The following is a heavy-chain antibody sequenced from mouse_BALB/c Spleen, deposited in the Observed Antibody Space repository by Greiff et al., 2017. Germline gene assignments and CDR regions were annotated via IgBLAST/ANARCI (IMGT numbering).Heavy chain of an antibody. Sequence: EVQLVESGGGLVKPGGSLKLSCAASGFTFSSYAMSWVRQSPEKRLEWVAEISSGGSYTYYPDTVTGRFTISRDNAKNTLYLEMSSLRSEDTAMYYCARKTTVVAPYFDYWGQGTTLTVSS. CDR3: ARKTTVVAPYFDY. D-gene: IGHD1-1*01. V-gene: IGHV5-9-4*01. CDR2: ISSGGSYT. J-gene: IGHJ2*01. CDR1: GFTFSSYA.